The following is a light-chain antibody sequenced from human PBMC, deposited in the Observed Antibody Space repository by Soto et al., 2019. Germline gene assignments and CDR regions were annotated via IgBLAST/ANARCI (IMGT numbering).Light chain of an antibody. CDR2: GAS. J-gene: IGKJ5*01. Sequence: DIQMTQSPSSLSASVGDTVTITCRASQDIINHLAWYQQRPGKVPNLLIYGASTLHSGVPSRFRGSGSGTHFTLTISSLQPEDVATYYCQHHHLALGTFGQGTRLEIK. CDR3: QHHHLALGT. CDR1: QDIINH. V-gene: IGKV1-27*01.